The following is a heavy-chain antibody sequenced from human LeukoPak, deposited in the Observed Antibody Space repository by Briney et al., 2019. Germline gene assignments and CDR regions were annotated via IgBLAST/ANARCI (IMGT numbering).Heavy chain of an antibody. V-gene: IGHV4-59*08. J-gene: IGHJ3*02. CDR2: NSGST. CDR3: ARGRGYGGNYLRSFDI. Sequence: RASETLSLTCGVSGGSIGSYFWSWIRQPPGKGLEWIGYNSGSTNYNPSLKSRVTILLDRSKNQFSLKLSSVTAADTAIYYCARGRGYGGNYLRSFDIWGQGTMVTVSS. D-gene: IGHD1-26*01. CDR1: GGSIGSYF.